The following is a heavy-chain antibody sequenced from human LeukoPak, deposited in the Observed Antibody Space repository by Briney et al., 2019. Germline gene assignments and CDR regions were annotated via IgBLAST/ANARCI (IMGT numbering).Heavy chain of an antibody. D-gene: IGHD6-13*01. V-gene: IGHV3-7*01. CDR2: IKQDGSQK. J-gene: IGHJ4*02. CDR3: ATDAVSSSWSDY. Sequence: GGSLRHSCVASGFTFSSYWMNWVRQAQGKGSEWVANIKQDGSQKYYVDSVKGRFTISRDNAKNSLYLQINSLKAGDTAMYYCATDAVSSSWSDYWGQGTLVTVSS. CDR1: GFTFSSYW.